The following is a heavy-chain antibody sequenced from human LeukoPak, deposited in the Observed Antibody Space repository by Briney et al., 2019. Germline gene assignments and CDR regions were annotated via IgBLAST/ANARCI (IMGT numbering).Heavy chain of an antibody. CDR2: IYTSGST. J-gene: IGHJ3*02. D-gene: IGHD5-12*01. V-gene: IGHV4-4*07. CDR1: GGSISSYY. CDR3: ARDHEDIVAAIWGEGLNI. Sequence: SETLSLTCTVSGGSISSYYWSWIRQPAGKGLEWIGHIYTSGSTKYNPSLKGRVTMSVDTSKNQFSLNLSSVTAADTAVYYCARDHEDIVAAIWGEGLNIWGQGTVVTVSS.